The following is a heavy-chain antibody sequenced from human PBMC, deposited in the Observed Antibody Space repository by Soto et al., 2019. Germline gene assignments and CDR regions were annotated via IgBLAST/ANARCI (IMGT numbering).Heavy chain of an antibody. CDR2: IVVGNGNT. J-gene: IGHJ6*02. V-gene: IGHV1-58*01. Sequence: SVKVSCKSSAFTSTTSAVQWVRQARGQRLEWIGWIVVGNGNTKYAQRFQERVTITRDMSTSTAYMELSSLRSEDTAVYYCATGWIRIWLPNYYYFDMDVWGQGTTVTVSS. CDR3: ATGWIRIWLPNYYYFDMDV. CDR1: AFTSTTSA. D-gene: IGHD5-18*01.